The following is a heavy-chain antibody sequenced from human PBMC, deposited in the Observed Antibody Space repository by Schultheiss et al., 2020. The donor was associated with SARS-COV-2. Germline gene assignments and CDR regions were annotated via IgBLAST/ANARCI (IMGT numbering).Heavy chain of an antibody. CDR3: ARVGVVSNYTTRRYYGMDV. D-gene: IGHD4-11*01. CDR1: GFTFSDYY. Sequence: GGSLRLSCAASGFTFSDYYMSWIRQAPGKGLEWVSAISGSGGSTYYADSVKGRFTISRDNSKNTLYLQMNSLRAEDTAVYYCARVGVVSNYTTRRYYGMDVWGQGTTVTVSS. V-gene: IGHV3-23*01. CDR2: ISGSGGST. J-gene: IGHJ6*02.